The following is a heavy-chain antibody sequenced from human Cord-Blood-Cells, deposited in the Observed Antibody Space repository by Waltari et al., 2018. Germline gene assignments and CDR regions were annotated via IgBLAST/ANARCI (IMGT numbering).Heavy chain of an antibody. V-gene: IGHV4-34*01. CDR1: GASFSGYY. CDR2: INHSGST. J-gene: IGHJ6*02. D-gene: IGHD3-3*01. Sequence: QVQLPQWGAGLLKPSETLSPTCAVYGASFSGYYWSWLRPPPRKGLEWVGEINHSGSTNYNPSLKSRVTISVDTSKNQFSLKLSSVTAADTAVYYCARGVRITIFGVVINYYYYYGMDVWGQGTTVTVSS. CDR3: ARGVRITIFGVVINYYYYYGMDV.